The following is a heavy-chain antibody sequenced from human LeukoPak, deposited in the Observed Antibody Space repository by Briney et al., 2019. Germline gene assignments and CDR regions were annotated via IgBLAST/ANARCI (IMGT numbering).Heavy chain of an antibody. Sequence: SETLSLTCTVSGGSISSSSYYWGSIRQPPGKGLEWIGSIYYSGSTYYNPSLKSRVTISVDTSKNQFSLKLSSVTAADTAVYYCARPGYSSGWYAPYYFDYWGQGTLVTVSS. CDR3: ARPGYSSGWYAPYYFDY. J-gene: IGHJ4*02. V-gene: IGHV4-39*01. D-gene: IGHD6-19*01. CDR1: GGSISSSSYY. CDR2: IYYSGST.